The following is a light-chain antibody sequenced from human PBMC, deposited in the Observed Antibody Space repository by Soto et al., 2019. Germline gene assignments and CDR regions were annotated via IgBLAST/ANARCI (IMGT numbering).Light chain of an antibody. Sequence: QSALTQPASVSGSPGQSITISCTGTSSDVGGYNLVSWYQQYPGKAPKLVIYEGSKRPSGVSNRFSGSKSANTASLTISGLQAEDEADYYCCSYAGSNTYVFGTGTKVTVL. CDR1: SSDVGGYNL. CDR3: CSYAGSNTYV. J-gene: IGLJ1*01. CDR2: EGS. V-gene: IGLV2-23*01.